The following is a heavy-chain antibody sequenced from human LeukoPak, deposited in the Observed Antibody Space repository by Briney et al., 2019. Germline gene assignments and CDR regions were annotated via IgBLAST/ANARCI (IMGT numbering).Heavy chain of an antibody. D-gene: IGHD3-3*01. CDR1: GFTFSSYG. V-gene: IGHV3-33*01. CDR3: ARGSYDFWSGYYH. CDR2: IWHDGSNK. Sequence: GGSLRLSCAASGFTFSSYGMHWVRQAPGKGLEWVAAIWHDGSNKYYTDSVKGRFTISRDNSKNTLSLQMNSLRAEDTAVYYCARGSYDFWSGYYHWGQGTLVTVSS. J-gene: IGHJ5*02.